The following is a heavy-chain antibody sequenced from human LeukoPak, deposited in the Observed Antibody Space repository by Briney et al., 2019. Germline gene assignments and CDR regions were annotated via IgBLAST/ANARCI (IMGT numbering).Heavy chain of an antibody. CDR3: ARDIAYDSSGYYSPHFDY. V-gene: IGHV3-53*01. D-gene: IGHD3-22*01. CDR1: GFTFNTYA. CDR2: IYSGGST. Sequence: GGSLRLSCSATGFTFNTYAMSWVRQAPGKGLEWVSVIYSGGSTYYADSVKGRFTISRDNSKNTLYLQMNSLRAEDTAVYYCARDIAYDSSGYYSPHFDYWGQGTLVTVSS. J-gene: IGHJ4*02.